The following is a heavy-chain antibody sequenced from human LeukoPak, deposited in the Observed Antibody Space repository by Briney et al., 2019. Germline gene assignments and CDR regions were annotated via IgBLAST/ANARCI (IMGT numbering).Heavy chain of an antibody. CDR1: GGSISSYY. D-gene: IGHD3-22*01. J-gene: IGHJ4*02. V-gene: IGHV4-59*12. CDR2: IYYSGST. Sequence: SETLSLTCTVSGGSISSYYWSWIRQPPGKGLEWIGYIYYSGSTNYNPSLKSRVTISVDTSKNQFSLKLSSVTAADTAVYYCARGPLLYYYDSSGYYRDYWGQGTLVTVSS. CDR3: ARGPLLYYYDSSGYYRDY.